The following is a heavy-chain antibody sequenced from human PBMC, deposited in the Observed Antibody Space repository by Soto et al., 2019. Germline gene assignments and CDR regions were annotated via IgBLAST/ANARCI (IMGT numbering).Heavy chain of an antibody. CDR3: AGSNSGYDSPYYFDY. J-gene: IGHJ4*02. Sequence: SETLSLTCAVSSGSISSSNWWSWVRQPPGKGLEWIGEIYHSGSTNYNPSLKSRVTISVDKSKNQFSPKLSSVTAADTAVYYCAGSNSGYDSPYYFDYWGQGTLVTVS. CDR1: SGSISSSNW. D-gene: IGHD5-12*01. V-gene: IGHV4-4*02. CDR2: IYHSGST.